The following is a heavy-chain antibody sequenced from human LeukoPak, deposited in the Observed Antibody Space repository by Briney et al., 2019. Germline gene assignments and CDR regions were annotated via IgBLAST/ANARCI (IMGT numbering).Heavy chain of an antibody. CDR2: ISGSGGST. CDR3: AKDYSTSWWSHY. V-gene: IGHV3-23*01. J-gene: IGHJ4*02. CDR1: GFTFSSYA. Sequence: GGSLRLSCAASGFTFSSYAMTWVRQAPGKGLEWVSAISGSGGSTYYADSVKGRFTISRDNSKNTLYLQMNSLRAEDTAIYYRAKDYSTSWWSHYWGQGTLVTVSS. D-gene: IGHD6-13*01.